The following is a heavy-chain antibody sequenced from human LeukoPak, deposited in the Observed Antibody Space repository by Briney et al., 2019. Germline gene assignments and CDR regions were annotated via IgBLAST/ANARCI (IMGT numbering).Heavy chain of an antibody. V-gene: IGHV3-7*03. CDR1: GFTFSGFW. CDR3: AKATGVMYYYGMDV. CDR2: INHNGNVN. J-gene: IGHJ6*02. Sequence: GGSLRLSCAVSGFTFSGFWMSWSRQAPGKGLEWVASINHNGNVNYYADSVKGRFTISRDNAKNSLYLQMNSLRAEDTALYYCAKATGVMYYYGMDVWGQGTTVTVSS. D-gene: IGHD3-16*01.